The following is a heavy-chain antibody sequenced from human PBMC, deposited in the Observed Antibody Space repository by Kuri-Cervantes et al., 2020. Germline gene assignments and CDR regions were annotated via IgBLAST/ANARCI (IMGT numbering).Heavy chain of an antibody. V-gene: IGHV4-30-2*02. D-gene: IGHD1-26*01. CDR1: GGSNSSGGYS. J-gene: IGHJ6*02. Sequence: SCAVSGGSNSSGGYSWSWIRQPPGKGLEWIGYIYHSGSTYYNPSLKSRVTISVDRSKNQFSLKLSSVTAADTAVYYCASALWYGGHYGMDVWGQGTTVTVSS. CDR2: IYHSGST. CDR3: ASALWYGGHYGMDV.